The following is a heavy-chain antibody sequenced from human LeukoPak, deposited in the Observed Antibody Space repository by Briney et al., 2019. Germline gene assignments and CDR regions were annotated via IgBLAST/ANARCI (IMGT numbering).Heavy chain of an antibody. CDR3: ARDLGTPATDAEYFFDY. V-gene: IGHV1-2*02. Sequence: ASVKVSCKASGYTFTDYYMHWVRQAPGKGLEGMGWINPNSGGTNYAQKFQGRVTMTRDTSISTAYMELSRLRSDDTAVYYCARDLGTPATDAEYFFDYWGQGTLVTVSS. CDR1: GYTFTDYY. J-gene: IGHJ4*02. D-gene: IGHD6-13*01. CDR2: INPNSGGT.